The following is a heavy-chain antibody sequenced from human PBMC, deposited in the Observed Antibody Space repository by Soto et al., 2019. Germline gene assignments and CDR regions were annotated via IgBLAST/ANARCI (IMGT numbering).Heavy chain of an antibody. J-gene: IGHJ4*02. Sequence: EVPLVESGGGSVQPGMSLRLSCVASGFTFESYAMHWVRQVPGKGLEWVSGISWHSGSIGYEDSVKGRFTISRDNAQKSLFLEIHSLRVEDTAFYYCVKDIHEQWLVSHFEYWGQGALVTVSS. CDR1: GFTFESYA. D-gene: IGHD6-19*01. CDR3: VKDIHEQWLVSHFEY. CDR2: ISWHSGSI. V-gene: IGHV3-9*01.